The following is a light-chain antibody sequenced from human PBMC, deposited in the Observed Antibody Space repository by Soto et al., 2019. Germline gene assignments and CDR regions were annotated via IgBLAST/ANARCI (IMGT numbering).Light chain of an antibody. Sequence: EIVLTQSPGTLSLSPGERATLSCRASQSVSSSYLAWYQQKPGQAPRLLIYGASSRATAIPDRFSGSGSGRDFTLTISRLEPEDFAVYYCQQYGSSPPWTFGQGTKVEIK. CDR3: QQYGSSPPWT. CDR1: QSVSSSY. V-gene: IGKV3-20*01. J-gene: IGKJ1*01. CDR2: GAS.